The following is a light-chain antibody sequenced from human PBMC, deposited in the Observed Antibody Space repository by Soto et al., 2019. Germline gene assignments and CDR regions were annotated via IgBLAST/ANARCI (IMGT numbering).Light chain of an antibody. V-gene: IGLV1-40*01. CDR3: QSYDSSLSGVV. CDR2: VNS. CDR1: SSNIGAGYD. J-gene: IGLJ2*01. Sequence: QTVVTQPPSVSGAPGQRVTISCTGSSSNIGAGYDVHWYQQLPGTAPKLLIYVNSNRPSGVPDRFSGSKSGTSASLAITGLLAEDEADYYCQSYDSSLSGVVFGGGTKVTVL.